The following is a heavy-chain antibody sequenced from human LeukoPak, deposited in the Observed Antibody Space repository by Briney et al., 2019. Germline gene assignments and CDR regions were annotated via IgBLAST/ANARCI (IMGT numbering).Heavy chain of an antibody. CDR2: IHTTGTT. Sequence: SETLSLTCAVSGGSISSGGYSWSWIRQPAGKGLEWIGRIHTTGTTAYNPSLKSRVTISSDTFKNQFSLELSSVTAADTALYYCARAPLDMTIIGPPHHFDLWGQGTLVSVSS. CDR1: GGSISSGGYS. CDR3: ARAPLDMTIIGPPHHFDL. D-gene: IGHD1-20*01. J-gene: IGHJ4*02. V-gene: IGHV4-61*02.